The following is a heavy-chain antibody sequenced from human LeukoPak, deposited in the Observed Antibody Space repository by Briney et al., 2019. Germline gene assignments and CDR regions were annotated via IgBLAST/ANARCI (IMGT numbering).Heavy chain of an antibody. CDR1: GSMFSTYW. CDR2: INQDGSHK. Sequence: PGGSLRLSCAASGSMFSTYWMSWVRQAPGKGLEWVANINQDGSHKNYVESVKGRFTVSRDNAKNLLYLQMNGLSAEDTATYYCARDPPSDSNWYPDYWGQGILVAVSS. V-gene: IGHV3-7*01. J-gene: IGHJ4*02. D-gene: IGHD6-13*01. CDR3: ARDPPSDSNWYPDY.